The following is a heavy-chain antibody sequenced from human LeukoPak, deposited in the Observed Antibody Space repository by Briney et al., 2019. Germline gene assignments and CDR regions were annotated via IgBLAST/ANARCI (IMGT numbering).Heavy chain of an antibody. Sequence: GRSLRLSCAASGFTFSSYGMHWVRQAPGKGLEWVAVISYDGSNKYYADSVKGRFTISRDNSKNTLYLQMNSLRAEDTAVYYCARVGQWRVYYYYYGMDVWGQGTTVTVSS. J-gene: IGHJ6*02. V-gene: IGHV3-30*03. CDR2: ISYDGSNK. CDR3: ARVGQWRVYYYYYGMDV. CDR1: GFTFSSYG. D-gene: IGHD6-19*01.